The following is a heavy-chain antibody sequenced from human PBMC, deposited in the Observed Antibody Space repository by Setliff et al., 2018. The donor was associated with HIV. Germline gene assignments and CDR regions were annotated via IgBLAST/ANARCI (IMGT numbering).Heavy chain of an antibody. Sequence: SETLSLTCAVSGYSISSGYYWGWIRQPPGKGLEWVGSIYTSGSTKYNPSLKSRVTMSIDTSKNQFSLKLSSVTAADTAVYYCAGFGELLDYYYGMDVWGQGTTVTVSS. V-gene: IGHV4-38-2*01. CDR3: AGFGELLDYYYGMDV. J-gene: IGHJ6*02. CDR1: GYSISSGYY. CDR2: IYTSGST. D-gene: IGHD3-10*01.